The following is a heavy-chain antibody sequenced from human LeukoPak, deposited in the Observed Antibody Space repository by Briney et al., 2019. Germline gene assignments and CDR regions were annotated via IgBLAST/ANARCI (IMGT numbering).Heavy chain of an antibody. J-gene: IGHJ3*02. CDR1: EFTFGNYA. D-gene: IGHD3-16*02. V-gene: IGHV3-23*01. CDR3: AKERRGENVWGSYRDAFDM. CDR2: ISGGGGST. Sequence: GGSLRLSCAASEFTFGNYAMQWVRQAPGKGLEWVSGISGGGGSTYYADSVKGRFTISRDNSKNTLYLQMDSLRAEDTALYYSAKERRGENVWGSYRDAFDMWGQGTMVTVSS.